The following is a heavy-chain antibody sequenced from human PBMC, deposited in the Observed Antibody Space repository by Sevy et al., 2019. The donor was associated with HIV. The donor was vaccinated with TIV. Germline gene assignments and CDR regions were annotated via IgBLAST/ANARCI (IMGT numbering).Heavy chain of an antibody. CDR1: GFTFGGSA. J-gene: IGHJ6*02. D-gene: IGHD2-21*02. CDR3: TRLGGTVVTPYYAMDV. V-gene: IGHV3-73*01. CDR2: IRSKANNYAT. Sequence: GSLRLSCAASGFTFGGSAMHWVRQASGKGLEWVGRIRSKANNYATAHAASGKGRFTVSTDDSKNTAYLQMNSLKTEETAVYYCTRLGGTVVTPYYAMDVWGQGTTVTVSS.